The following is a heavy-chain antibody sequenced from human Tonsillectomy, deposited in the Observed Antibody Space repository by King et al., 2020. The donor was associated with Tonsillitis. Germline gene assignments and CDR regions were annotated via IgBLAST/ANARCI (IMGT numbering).Heavy chain of an antibody. Sequence: VQLVESGGGVVQPGGSLTLSCVASEFTFSNYGMHWVRQAPGKGLEWLCFIQYDRSIRLYADSVKGRFTISRDNSKNTLYLQMNSLRGEDTAVYYCVKDNLESGWTSDYWGQGTLFTVSS. J-gene: IGHJ4*02. V-gene: IGHV3-30*02. CDR1: EFTFSNYG. D-gene: IGHD6-19*01. CDR2: IQYDRSIR. CDR3: VKDNLESGWTSDY.